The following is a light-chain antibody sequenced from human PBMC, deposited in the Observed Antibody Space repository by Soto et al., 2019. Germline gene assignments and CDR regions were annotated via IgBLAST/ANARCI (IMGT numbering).Light chain of an antibody. Sequence: EILLTQSPASLSVSPGERATFSCRASQSVSSNLAWYQQKPGQAPRLLIYGASTRATGTPARFSGSGSGTEFTLTISSLQSEDFAVYYCQQYNNWPITFGQGTRLAIK. CDR2: GAS. J-gene: IGKJ5*01. CDR3: QQYNNWPIT. CDR1: QSVSSN. V-gene: IGKV3-15*01.